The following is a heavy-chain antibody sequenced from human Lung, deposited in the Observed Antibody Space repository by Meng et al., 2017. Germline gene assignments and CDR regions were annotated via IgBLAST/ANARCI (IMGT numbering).Heavy chain of an antibody. V-gene: IGHV3-15*01. Sequence: EVHLLESGGDLVKPGGSLRLSCAASGFYFSNAWMSWVRQAPGKGLEWVGRIKSNTDGGTTEYAAPVTGRFTISRDDSKSTLNLHLSGLRTDDTGVYYCTWDDKAVSDYWGQGTLVTVSS. CDR3: TWDDKAVSDY. CDR2: IKSNTDGGTT. D-gene: IGHD3-9*01. CDR1: GFYFSNAW. J-gene: IGHJ4*02.